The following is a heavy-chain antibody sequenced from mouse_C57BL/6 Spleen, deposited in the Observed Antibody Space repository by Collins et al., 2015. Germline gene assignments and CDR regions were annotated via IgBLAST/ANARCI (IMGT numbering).Heavy chain of an antibody. CDR2: INPNNGGT. D-gene: IGHD2-14*01. CDR3: AREGAYYRYDGYAMDY. J-gene: IGHJ4*01. V-gene: IGHV1-18*01. Sequence: EVLLQQSGPELVKPGASVKIPCKASGYTFTDYNMDWVKQSHGKSLEWIGDINPNNGGTIYNQKFKGKATLTVDKSSSTAYMELRSLTSEDTAVYYCAREGAYYRYDGYAMDYWGQGTSVTVSS. CDR1: GYTFTDYN.